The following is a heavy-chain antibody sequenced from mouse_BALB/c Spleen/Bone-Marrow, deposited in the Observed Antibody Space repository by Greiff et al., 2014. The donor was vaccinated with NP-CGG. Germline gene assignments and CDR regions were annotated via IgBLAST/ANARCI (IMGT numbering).Heavy chain of an antibody. CDR1: GYTFTSYN. CDR2: IYPGNGDT. V-gene: IGHV1-12*01. CDR3: VRSGLRRWFGY. J-gene: IGHJ3*02. Sequence: LQQSGAELVKPGASVKMSCKASGYTFTSYNMHWVKQTPGQGLEWIGTIYPGNGDTSYNQKFKGKATLTADKSSSTAYMQLSSLTSEDSAVYYCVRSGLRRWFGYWGQGTLVTVSA. D-gene: IGHD2-4*01.